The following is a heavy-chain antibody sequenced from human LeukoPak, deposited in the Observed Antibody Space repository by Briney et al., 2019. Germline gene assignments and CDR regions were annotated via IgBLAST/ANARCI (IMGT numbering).Heavy chain of an antibody. CDR2: ISSSGSTI. CDR3: ARVMSQLVGYNWFDP. V-gene: IGHV3-11*04. D-gene: IGHD6-6*01. Sequence: PGGSLRLSCAASGFTFSDYYMSWIRQAPGKGLEWVSYISSSGSTIYYADSVKGRFTISRDNAKNSLYLQMNSLRAEDTALYYCARVMSQLVGYNWFDPWGQGTLVTVSS. CDR1: GFTFSDYY. J-gene: IGHJ5*02.